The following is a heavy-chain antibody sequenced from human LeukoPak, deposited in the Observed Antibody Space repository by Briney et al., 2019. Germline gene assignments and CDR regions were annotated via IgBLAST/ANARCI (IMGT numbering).Heavy chain of an antibody. D-gene: IGHD3-3*01. CDR2: ISWNSGSI. V-gene: IGHV3-9*01. CDR3: AKAIFGVVINNDAFDI. CDR1: GFTFGDYA. J-gene: IGHJ3*02. Sequence: GGSLRLSCAASGFTFGDYAMHWVRQAPGKGLEWVSGISWNSGSIGYADSVKGRFTISRDNAKNSLYLQMNSLRAEDTALYYCAKAIFGVVINNDAFDIWGQGTMVTVSS.